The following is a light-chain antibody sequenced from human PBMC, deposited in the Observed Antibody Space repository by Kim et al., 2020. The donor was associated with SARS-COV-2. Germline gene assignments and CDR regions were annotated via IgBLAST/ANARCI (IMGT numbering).Light chain of an antibody. Sequence: PGESDTLPCRASHNIDISLAWYQQTPGQAPRLLIYDAAVRATGIPDRFSGSGSGTDFTLTIGGLAPEDFAIYYCQQRGNWPPALTFGGGTKVDIK. CDR2: DAA. CDR3: QQRGNWPPALT. V-gene: IGKV3-11*01. J-gene: IGKJ4*01. CDR1: HNIDIS.